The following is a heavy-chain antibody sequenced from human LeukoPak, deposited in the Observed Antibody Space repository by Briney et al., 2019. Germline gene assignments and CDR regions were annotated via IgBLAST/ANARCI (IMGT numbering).Heavy chain of an antibody. CDR1: GCTFSSYW. CDR2: IKQDGSEK. D-gene: IGHD5-18*01. V-gene: IGHV3-7*03. Sequence: GGSLRLSCAASGCTFSSYWMSWVRQAPGKGLEWVANIKQDGSEKYYVDSVKGRFTISRDNAKNSLYLQMNSLRAEDTAVYYCARGRIQLWSRWGQGTLVTVSS. J-gene: IGHJ4*02. CDR3: ARGRIQLWSR.